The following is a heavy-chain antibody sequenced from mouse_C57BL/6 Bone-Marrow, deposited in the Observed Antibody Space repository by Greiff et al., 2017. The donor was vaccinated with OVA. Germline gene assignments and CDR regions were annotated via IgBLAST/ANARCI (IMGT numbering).Heavy chain of an antibody. Sequence: EVMLVESGGGLVQPKGSLKLSCAAAGFSFNTYAMNWVRQATGKGLEWVARIRSKSNNYATYYADSVKDRFTISRDDSESMLYLQMNNLKTEDTAMYYCVGYHYDSMDYSGQGTSVTVSS. CDR2: IRSKSNNYAT. V-gene: IGHV10-1*01. D-gene: IGHD2-4*01. CDR3: VGYHYDSMDY. CDR1: GFSFNTYA. J-gene: IGHJ4*01.